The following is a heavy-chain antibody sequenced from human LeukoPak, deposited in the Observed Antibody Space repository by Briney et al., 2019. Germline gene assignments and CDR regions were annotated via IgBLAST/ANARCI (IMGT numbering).Heavy chain of an antibody. D-gene: IGHD3-22*01. CDR2: IGYDGSNK. CDR1: GFTFSSYG. CDR3: ARGDHYYDSSGYSFDY. J-gene: IGHJ4*02. Sequence: PGGSLRLSCAASGFTFSSYGMHWVRQAPGKGLEWVAVIGYDGSNKYYADSVKGRFTISRDNSKNTLYLQMNSLRAEDTAVYYCARGDHYYDSSGYSFDYWGQGTLVTVSS. V-gene: IGHV3-33*01.